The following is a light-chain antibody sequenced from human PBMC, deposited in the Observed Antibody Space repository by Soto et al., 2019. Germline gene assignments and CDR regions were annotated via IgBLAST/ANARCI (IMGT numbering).Light chain of an antibody. Sequence: QSALTQPASVSGSPGQSITISCTGTSSDVGSYNLDSWYQQHPGKAPKLMIYEGSKRPSGVSNRFSGSKSGNTASLTISGLQAEDEADYYCCSYAGSRYVFGTGTKVTVL. J-gene: IGLJ1*01. CDR1: SSDVGSYNL. V-gene: IGLV2-23*01. CDR2: EGS. CDR3: CSYAGSRYV.